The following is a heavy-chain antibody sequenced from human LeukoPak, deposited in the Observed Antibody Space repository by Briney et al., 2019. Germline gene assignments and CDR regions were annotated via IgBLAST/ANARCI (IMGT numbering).Heavy chain of an antibody. CDR2: IYYSGRT. CDR1: GVSISSGFYY. Sequence: SETLSLTCSVSGVSISSGFYYWSWIRQPAGKGLEWIGCIYYSGRTNYNPSLKSRVTLSVDTSKNQFTLKLSSVTAADTAVYYCARDRDGYSYGHDSHYMGVWGKGTTVTVSS. J-gene: IGHJ6*03. V-gene: IGHV4-61*10. D-gene: IGHD5-18*01. CDR3: ARDRDGYSYGHDSHYMGV.